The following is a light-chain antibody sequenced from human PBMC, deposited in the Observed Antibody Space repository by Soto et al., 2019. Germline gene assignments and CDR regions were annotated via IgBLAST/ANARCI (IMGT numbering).Light chain of an antibody. CDR3: QQYNNWPPLT. Sequence: EIVMTQSPATLSVSPGERATPSCRASKRVTSNLAWYQQKPGQAPRLLIYGASTRATGIPARFSGSGSGTEFTLTISSLQSEDFAVYYCQQYNNWPPLTFGGGTKVEIK. V-gene: IGKV3-15*01. CDR1: KRVTSN. CDR2: GAS. J-gene: IGKJ4*01.